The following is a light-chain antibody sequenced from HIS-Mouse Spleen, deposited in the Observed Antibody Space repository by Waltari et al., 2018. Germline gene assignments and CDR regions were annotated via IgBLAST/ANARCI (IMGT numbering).Light chain of an antibody. CDR3: SSYTSSSFNVV. Sequence: QSALTQPASVSGSPGQSITISCTGTSSDVGGYNYVSWYQQHPGKAPKLMIYDVSNRPEAGSNRLSGSKSGNTASLTISGLQAEDEADYYCSSYTSSSFNVVFGGGTKLTVL. CDR1: SSDVGGYNY. CDR2: DVS. J-gene: IGLJ2*01. V-gene: IGLV2-14*03.